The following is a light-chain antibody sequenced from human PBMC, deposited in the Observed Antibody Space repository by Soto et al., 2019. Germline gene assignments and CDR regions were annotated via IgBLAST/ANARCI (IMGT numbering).Light chain of an antibody. V-gene: IGKV3-11*01. CDR2: DAS. CDR3: QQRSNWGT. J-gene: IGKJ5*01. CDR1: QRVASY. Sequence: VWSKAASVMSLSPRALAAPSFISSQRVASYIACYQQKPGQAPRLLIYDASSSATGIPARFSGSGSGTDFPLTISSLEPEDVAVYYIQQRSNWGTFGQGTRLEIK.